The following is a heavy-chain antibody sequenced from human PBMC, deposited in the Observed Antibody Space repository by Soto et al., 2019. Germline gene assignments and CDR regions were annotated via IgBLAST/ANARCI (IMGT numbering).Heavy chain of an antibody. CDR2: ISAYNGNT. D-gene: IGHD2-2*01. CDR1: GYTFISYG. CDR3: ARAQGYCSSTSCWSDY. V-gene: IGHV1-18*01. Sequence: ASVKVSCKASGYTFISYGISWVRQAPGQGLEWMGWISAYNGNTNYAQKLQGRVTMTTDTSTSTAYMEVRSLRSDDTAVYYCARAQGYCSSTSCWSDYWGQGTLVTVSS. J-gene: IGHJ4*02.